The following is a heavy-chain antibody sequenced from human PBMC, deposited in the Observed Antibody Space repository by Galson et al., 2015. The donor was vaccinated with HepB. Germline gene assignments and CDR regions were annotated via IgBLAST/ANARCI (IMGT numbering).Heavy chain of an antibody. D-gene: IGHD5-18*01. CDR2: ISSSSSYI. CDR3: ARSRGYSYGWGAFDI. CDR1: GFTFSSYS. Sequence: SLRLSCAASGFTFSSYSMNWVRQAPGKGLEWVSSISSSSSYIYYADSVKGRFTISRDNAKNSLYLQMNSLRAEDTAVYYCARSRGYSYGWGAFDIWGQGTMVTVSS. V-gene: IGHV3-21*01. J-gene: IGHJ3*02.